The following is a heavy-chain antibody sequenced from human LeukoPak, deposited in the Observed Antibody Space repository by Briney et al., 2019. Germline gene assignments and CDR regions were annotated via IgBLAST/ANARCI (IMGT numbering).Heavy chain of an antibody. J-gene: IGHJ5*02. CDR1: GFTFSNYA. Sequence: GGSLRLSCAASGFTFSNYAMRWVRQAPGKGLEWISGVNGNSGVIVYADAVKGRFTISRDNSKNTLYLQMNSLRAEDTAVYYCAREGLTNWFDPWGQGTLVTVSS. V-gene: IGHV3-23*01. CDR2: VNGNSGVI. CDR3: AREGLTNWFDP.